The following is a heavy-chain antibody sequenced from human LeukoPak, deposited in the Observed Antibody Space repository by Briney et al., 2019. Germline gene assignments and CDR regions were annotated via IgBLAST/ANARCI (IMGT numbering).Heavy chain of an antibody. J-gene: IGHJ4*02. CDR1: GFTFSTYV. CDR3: AKGRYPGSGSYLNPIDY. V-gene: IGHV3-23*01. Sequence: PGGSLRLSCAASGFTFSTYVMSWVRQAPGKGLEYLSLITGNGDNTYYADSVKGRFTISRDNSKTTLYLQMNSLRVEDTALYYCAKGRYPGSGSYLNPIDYWGQGTLVTVSS. CDR2: ITGNGDNT. D-gene: IGHD3-10*01.